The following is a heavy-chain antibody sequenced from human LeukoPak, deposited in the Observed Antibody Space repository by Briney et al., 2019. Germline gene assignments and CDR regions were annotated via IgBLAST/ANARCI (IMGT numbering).Heavy chain of an antibody. CDR2: ISSSGSAK. CDR1: GFTFSNYG. D-gene: IGHD2-2*03. CDR3: ASGSGH. Sequence: GGSLRLSCAASGFTFSNYGLNWVRQAPGKGLEWVSHISSSGSAKYYADSVKGRFTISRDNAKNSLYLQMNSLRDEDTAVFYCASGSGHWGQGTLVTVSS. J-gene: IGHJ4*02. V-gene: IGHV3-48*02.